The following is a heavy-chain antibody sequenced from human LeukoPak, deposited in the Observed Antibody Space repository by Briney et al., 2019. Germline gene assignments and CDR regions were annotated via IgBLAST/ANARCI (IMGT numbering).Heavy chain of an antibody. D-gene: IGHD6-19*01. V-gene: IGHV4-59*01. Sequence: PSETLSLTCTVSGGSISSYYWSWIRQPPGKGLEWIGCMYYTGSTNYNPSLKSRVTISVDTPKNQFSLKLSSVTAVDTAVYYCATGRAYSSVDYWGQGTLVTVSS. CDR1: GGSISSYY. CDR3: ATGRAYSSVDY. CDR2: MYYTGST. J-gene: IGHJ4*02.